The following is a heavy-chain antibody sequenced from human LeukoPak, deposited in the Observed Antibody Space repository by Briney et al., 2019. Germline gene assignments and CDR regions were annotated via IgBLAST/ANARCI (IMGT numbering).Heavy chain of an antibody. J-gene: IGHJ5*02. D-gene: IGHD3-9*01. CDR1: DGSFSGSY. Sequence: SETLSLTCAVYDGSFSGSYCTWIRQPPGKGLEWIGEINHSGSADYNPSLKSRVTILLDTSKNQFSLNLSSVTAADTAVYYCARDPAVLRYFDWSLECDPGGQGTLVSVFS. CDR2: INHSGSA. V-gene: IGHV4-34*01. CDR3: ARDPAVLRYFDWSLECDP.